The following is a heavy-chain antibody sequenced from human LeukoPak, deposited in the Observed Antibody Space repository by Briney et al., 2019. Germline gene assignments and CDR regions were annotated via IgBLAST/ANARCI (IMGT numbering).Heavy chain of an antibody. CDR1: GFTFDDYA. Sequence: GGSQRLSCAASGFTFDDYAMHWVRQAPGKGLEWVSGISWNSGSIGYADSVKGRFTISRDNAKNSLYLQMNSLRAEDTALYYCAKGRSASNNYYDSLIDYWGQGTLVTVSS. CDR3: AKGRSASNNYYDSLIDY. CDR2: ISWNSGSI. D-gene: IGHD3-22*01. V-gene: IGHV3-9*01. J-gene: IGHJ4*02.